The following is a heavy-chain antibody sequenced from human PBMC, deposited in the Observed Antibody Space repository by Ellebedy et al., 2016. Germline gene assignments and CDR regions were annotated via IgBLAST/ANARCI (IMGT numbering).Heavy chain of an antibody. Sequence: GGSLRLXXAASGFTFSNYGMHWVRQAPGQGLEWVAVILRDGSNKFYADSVKGRFTISRDNSKNTLYLQMNSLRTEDTAVYRCAKGFAGATDSWGQGTLVTVSS. D-gene: IGHD1-26*01. V-gene: IGHV3-30*18. J-gene: IGHJ4*02. CDR3: AKGFAGATDS. CDR1: GFTFSNYG. CDR2: ILRDGSNK.